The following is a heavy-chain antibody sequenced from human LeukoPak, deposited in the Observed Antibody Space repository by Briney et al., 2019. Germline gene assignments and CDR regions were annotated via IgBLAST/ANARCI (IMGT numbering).Heavy chain of an antibody. CDR3: AGGGDGMDV. CDR1: GFTFSSYA. J-gene: IGHJ6*02. V-gene: IGHV3-30*04. D-gene: IGHD2-15*01. CDR2: ISYDGSNK. Sequence: GRSLRLSCAASGFTFSSYAMHWVRQAPGKGLEWVAVISYDGSNKYYADSVKGRFTISRDNSKNTLYLQMNSLRAEDTALYYCAGGGDGMDVWGQGTTVTVSS.